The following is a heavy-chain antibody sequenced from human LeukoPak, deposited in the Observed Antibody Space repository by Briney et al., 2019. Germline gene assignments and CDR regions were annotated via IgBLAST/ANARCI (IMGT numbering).Heavy chain of an antibody. CDR2: MNPNSGNT. Sequence: ASVKVSCKASGYTFTSYDINWVRQATGQGLEWMGWMNPNSGNTGYAQKFQCRVTITRNTSISTAYMELSSLRSEDTAVYYCARAQSTGTYYLGYWGQGTLVTVSS. CDR3: ARAQSTGTYYLGY. J-gene: IGHJ4*02. CDR1: GYTFTSYD. V-gene: IGHV1-8*03. D-gene: IGHD2-8*02.